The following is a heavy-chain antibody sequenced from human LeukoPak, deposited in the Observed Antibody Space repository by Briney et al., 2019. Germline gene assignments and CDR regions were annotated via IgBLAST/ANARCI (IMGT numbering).Heavy chain of an antibody. J-gene: IGHJ6*03. CDR1: GGSFSGYY. D-gene: IGHD3-3*01. CDR2: INHSGST. CDR3: ARSRFLEWTMSYYYYMDV. V-gene: IGHV4-34*01. Sequence: SETLSLTCAVYGGSFSGYYWSWIRQPPGKGLEWIGEINHSGSTNYNPSLKSRVTISVDTSKNQFSLKLSSVTAADTAVYYCARSRFLEWTMSYYYYMDVWGKGTTVTVSS.